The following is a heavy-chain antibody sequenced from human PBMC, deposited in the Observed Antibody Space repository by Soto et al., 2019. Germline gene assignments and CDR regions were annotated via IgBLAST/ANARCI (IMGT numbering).Heavy chain of an antibody. D-gene: IGHD2-15*01. J-gene: IGHJ3*02. Sequence: PSETLSLTCTVSGGSISSGDYYWSWIRQPPGKGLEWIGYIYYSGSTYYNPSLKSRVTISVDTSKNQFSLKLSSVTAADTAVYYCARGGIVVVVAARDAFDIWGQGKMVTVSS. CDR1: GGSISSGDYY. CDR2: IYYSGST. V-gene: IGHV4-30-4*01. CDR3: ARGGIVVVVAARDAFDI.